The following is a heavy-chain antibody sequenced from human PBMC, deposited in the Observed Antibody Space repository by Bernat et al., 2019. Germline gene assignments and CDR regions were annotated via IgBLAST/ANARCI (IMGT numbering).Heavy chain of an antibody. CDR2: ITGGGGST. CDR3: AKQPAAAKGFYFDY. D-gene: IGHD6-13*01. V-gene: IGHV3-23*01. Sequence: EVQLLESGGGSIQPGGSLRLSCAASGFTLSNYAMSWVRQAPGKGLEWVSAITGGGGSTNYADSVKGRFTISRDNSKNTLYLQMNSLRAEDTAVYYCAKQPAAAKGFYFDYWGQGTLVTVSS. J-gene: IGHJ4*02. CDR1: GFTLSNYA.